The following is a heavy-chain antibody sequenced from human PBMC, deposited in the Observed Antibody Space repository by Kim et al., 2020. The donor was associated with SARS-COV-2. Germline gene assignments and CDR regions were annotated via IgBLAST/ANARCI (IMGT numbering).Heavy chain of an antibody. Sequence: NDTPALKSRVTITVDKSKNQFSLKLSSVTAADTAVYYCARDKHGFRELVDWGQGTLVTVSS. D-gene: IGHD3-10*01. J-gene: IGHJ4*02. V-gene: IGHV4-4*02. CDR3: ARDKHGFRELVD.